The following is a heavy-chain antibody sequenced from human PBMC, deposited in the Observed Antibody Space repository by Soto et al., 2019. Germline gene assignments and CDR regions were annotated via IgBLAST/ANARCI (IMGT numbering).Heavy chain of an antibody. Sequence: GWSLRHSCSFSLFTVGSNHVTWVRQATGKGLQWVSAIYNDGSTYYADSVKGRFTISRDNSKNAVFLQMNSLRAEDTAVYFCAGYGGNSVWGQGTLVTVSS. J-gene: IGHJ4*02. CDR2: IYNDGST. CDR3: AGYGGNSV. CDR1: LFTVGSNH. V-gene: IGHV3-53*01. D-gene: IGHD4-17*01.